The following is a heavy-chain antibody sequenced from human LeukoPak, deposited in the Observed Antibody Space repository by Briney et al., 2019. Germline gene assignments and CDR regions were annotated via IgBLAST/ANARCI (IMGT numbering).Heavy chain of an antibody. D-gene: IGHD6-13*01. J-gene: IGHJ4*02. V-gene: IGHV4-59*01. CDR2: IYYSGST. Sequence: SETLSLTCAVSGDSISSYYWSWIWQPPGKGLEWIGYIYYSGSTNYNPSLKSRVTMSVDTSKNQFSLRLSSVTAADTAVYYCARGRWGIAAAGTSYWGQGTLVAVSS. CDR3: ARGRWGIAAAGTSY. CDR1: GDSISSYY.